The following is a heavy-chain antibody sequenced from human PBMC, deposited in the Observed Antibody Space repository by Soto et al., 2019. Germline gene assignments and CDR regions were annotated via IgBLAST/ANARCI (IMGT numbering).Heavy chain of an antibody. J-gene: IGHJ4*02. CDR3: TTNKGRLETPTDKF. Sequence: EVQLVESGGGLVKPGGSLRLSCAGSGFTFSNAWMSWVRQAPGKGLEWVGRIKSDAYGGAIDYAAPVKGRFTISSDDSTNTLFLQMNNLRAEDTAVYCCTTNKGRLETPTDKFWGQGTAVIVSS. CDR2: IKSDAYGGAI. CDR1: GFTFSNAW. V-gene: IGHV3-15*01. D-gene: IGHD4-4*01.